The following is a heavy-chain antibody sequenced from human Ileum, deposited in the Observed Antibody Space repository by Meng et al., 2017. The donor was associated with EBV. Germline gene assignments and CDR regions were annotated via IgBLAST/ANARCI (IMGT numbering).Heavy chain of an antibody. CDR3: ARTGVGLAFDY. CDR2: IYHSGST. V-gene: IGHV4-4*02. CDR1: GDSMTNNNW. J-gene: IGHJ4*02. Sequence: QLRRRGPGPELVRFSGTRFLPCGVSGDSMTNNNWWTWVRQPPGKGLEWIGEIYHSGSTNYNPSLQSRATISVDMSKKQFSLKLRSVTAADTAVYYCARTGVGLAFDYWGLGTLVTVSS. D-gene: IGHD2-8*01.